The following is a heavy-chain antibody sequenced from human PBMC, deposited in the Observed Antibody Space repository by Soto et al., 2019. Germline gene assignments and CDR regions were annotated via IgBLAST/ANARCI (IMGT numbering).Heavy chain of an antibody. Sequence: GGSLRLSCAASGFTFSSYGMHWVRLAPGKGLEWVAVISYDGSNKYYADSVKGRFTISRDNSKNTLYLQMNSLRAEDTAVYYCAKAPNLVHLFDYWGQGALVTVSS. D-gene: IGHD2-8*01. V-gene: IGHV3-30*18. CDR1: GFTFSSYG. J-gene: IGHJ4*02. CDR2: ISYDGSNK. CDR3: AKAPNLVHLFDY.